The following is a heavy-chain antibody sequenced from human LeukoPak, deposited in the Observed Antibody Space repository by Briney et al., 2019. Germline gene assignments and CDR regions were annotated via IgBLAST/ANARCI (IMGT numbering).Heavy chain of an antibody. CDR1: GYTFTGYY. J-gene: IGHJ4*02. V-gene: IGHV1-18*04. D-gene: IGHD1-26*01. Sequence: ASVKVSCKASGYTFTGYYMHWVRQAPGQGLEWMGWISAYNGNTNYAQKLQGRVTMTTDTSTSTAYMELRSLRSDDTAVYYCARGRRGASFDYWGQGTLVTVSS. CDR2: ISAYNGNT. CDR3: ARGRRGASFDY.